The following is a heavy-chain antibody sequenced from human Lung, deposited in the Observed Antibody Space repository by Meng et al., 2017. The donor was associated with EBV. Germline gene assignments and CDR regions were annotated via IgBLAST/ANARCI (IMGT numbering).Heavy chain of an antibody. CDR1: GGCIRSGGCY. CDR3: ARERDARWFDP. J-gene: IGHJ5*02. Sequence: QRQLHESGRELMKTCQTHSRTCTVEGGCIRSGGCYRSCLRHHTGMGLKSIGYIYYSGDTDSYPSLKSRVTISMATSKNQFSLKLSSVTAADTAVYYCARERDARWFDPWGRGTLVTVSS. CDR2: IYYSGDT. D-gene: IGHD2-2*01. V-gene: IGHV4-31*03.